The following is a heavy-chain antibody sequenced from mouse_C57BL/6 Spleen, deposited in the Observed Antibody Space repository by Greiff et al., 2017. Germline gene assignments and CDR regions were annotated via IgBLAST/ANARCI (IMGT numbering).Heavy chain of an antibody. CDR2: SRNKANDYTT. Sequence: EVKVVESGGGLVQSGRSLRLSCATSGFTFSDFYMEWVRQAPGKGLEWIAASRNKANDYTTEYSASVKGRFIVSRDTSQSILYLQMNALRAEDTAIYYCARDAGYTPFAYWGQGTLVTVSA. CDR3: ARDAGYTPFAY. J-gene: IGHJ3*01. CDR1: GFTFSDFY. D-gene: IGHD1-3*01. V-gene: IGHV7-1*01.